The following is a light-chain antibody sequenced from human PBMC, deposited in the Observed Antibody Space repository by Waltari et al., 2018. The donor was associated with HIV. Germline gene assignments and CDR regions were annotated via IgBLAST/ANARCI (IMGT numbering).Light chain of an antibody. CDR1: SSNIGSNY. CDR2: RNN. Sequence: QSVLTQPPSASGTPGQRVTIPCSGSSSNIGSNYLYWYQQFPGTAPKLLIYRNNQRASGVPDRFSASKSGTSASLAISGLRSEDEADYHCAAWDDSLTGVVFGGGTKLTVL. CDR3: AAWDDSLTGVV. J-gene: IGLJ2*01. V-gene: IGLV1-47*01.